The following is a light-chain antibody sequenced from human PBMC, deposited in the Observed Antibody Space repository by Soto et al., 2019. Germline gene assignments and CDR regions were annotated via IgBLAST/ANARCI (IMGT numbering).Light chain of an antibody. J-gene: IGKJ4*01. Sequence: DIVMTQSPLSLPVTPGEPASISCRSSQSLLHSNGYNYLDWYLQKPGQSPQLLIYLGSNRASGVPDRFSGSGSGTDFTLKISRVEAEDVGVYYCMQGIQTLTFGGGTKVEIK. V-gene: IGKV2-28*01. CDR1: QSLLHSNGYNY. CDR2: LGS. CDR3: MQGIQTLT.